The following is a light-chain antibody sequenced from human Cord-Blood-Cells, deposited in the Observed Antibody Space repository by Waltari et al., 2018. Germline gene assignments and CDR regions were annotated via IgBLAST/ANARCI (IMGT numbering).Light chain of an antibody. CDR3: HQRSNWPWT. CDR1: QSVSSY. V-gene: IGKV3-11*01. Sequence: IVLPQSPATLSLSPGQRATLSCRASQSVSSYLAWYQQKPGQAPSLLIYDASNRATGIPARFSGSGSGTDFTLTISSLEPEDFAVYYCHQRSNWPWTFGQGTKVEIK. J-gene: IGKJ1*01. CDR2: DAS.